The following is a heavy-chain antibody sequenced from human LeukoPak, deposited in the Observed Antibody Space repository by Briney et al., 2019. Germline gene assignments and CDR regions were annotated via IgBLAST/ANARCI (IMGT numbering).Heavy chain of an antibody. D-gene: IGHD1-1*01. Sequence: GGSLRLSCAASGFTVSSNYMSWVRQAPGKGLEWVSVIYGGSSTYYADSVKGRFIISRDNSKNTPFLQMNSLRAEDTAVYYCARVSNDGLYFDFWGQGTLVTVSS. CDR1: GFTVSSNY. J-gene: IGHJ4*02. V-gene: IGHV3-53*01. CDR2: IYGGSST. CDR3: ARVSNDGLYFDF.